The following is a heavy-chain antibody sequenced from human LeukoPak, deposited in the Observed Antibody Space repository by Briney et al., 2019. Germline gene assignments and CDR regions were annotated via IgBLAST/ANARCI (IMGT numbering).Heavy chain of an antibody. CDR1: GFTVSSNY. CDR2: IYSGGST. V-gene: IGHV3-53*01. D-gene: IGHD3-3*01. CDR3: ARNLRFLEWPKRDYYYYYMDV. J-gene: IGHJ6*03. Sequence: GGSLRLSCAASGFTVSSNYMSWVRQAPGKGLEWVSVIYSGGSTYYADSVKGRFTISRDNSKNTLYLQMNSLKAEDTAVYYCARNLRFLEWPKRDYYYYYMDVWGKGITVTVSS.